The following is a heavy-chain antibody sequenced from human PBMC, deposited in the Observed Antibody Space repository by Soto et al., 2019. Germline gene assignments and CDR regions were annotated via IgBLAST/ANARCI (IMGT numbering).Heavy chain of an antibody. J-gene: IGHJ6*02. CDR3: ARTAVAGLYYYGMDV. D-gene: IGHD6-19*01. Sequence: GESLKISCKGSGYSFTSYWIGWVRQMPGKGLGWMGIIYPGDSDTRYSPSFQGQVTISADKSISTAYLQWSSLKASDTAMYYCARTAVAGLYYYGMDVWGQGTTVTVSS. CDR1: GYSFTSYW. CDR2: IYPGDSDT. V-gene: IGHV5-51*01.